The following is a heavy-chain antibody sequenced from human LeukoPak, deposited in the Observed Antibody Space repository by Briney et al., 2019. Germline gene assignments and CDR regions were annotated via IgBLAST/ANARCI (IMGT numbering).Heavy chain of an antibody. CDR3: ARRSAVTGAFDP. J-gene: IGHJ5*02. CDR1: GFTFSSYW. CDR2: INSDGSNT. D-gene: IGHD6-19*01. V-gene: IGHV3-74*01. Sequence: GGSLRLSCAASGFTFSSYWMHWVRQASGKGLVWVSRINSDGSNTNYADSVKGRFTISRDNAKNTLYLQMNSLRAEDTAVYYCARRSAVTGAFDPWGQGTLVTVSS.